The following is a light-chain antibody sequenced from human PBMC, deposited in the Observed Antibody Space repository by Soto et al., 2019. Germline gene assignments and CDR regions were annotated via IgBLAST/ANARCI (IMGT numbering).Light chain of an antibody. Sequence: QSVLAQPSSVSGSPGQSITISCTGTSTDVGGYNYVSWYQHHSGKAPKLLIYGVTNRPSGISDRFSGSKSVNTASLTISGLQAEDESDYYSGSYSSTDTPFVFGTGTKVTVL. CDR1: STDVGGYNY. V-gene: IGLV2-14*01. CDR2: GVT. CDR3: GSYSSTDTPFV. J-gene: IGLJ1*01.